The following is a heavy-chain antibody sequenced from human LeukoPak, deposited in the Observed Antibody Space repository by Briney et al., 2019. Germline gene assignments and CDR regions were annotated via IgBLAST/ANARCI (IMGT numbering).Heavy chain of an antibody. J-gene: IGHJ4*02. CDR3: TRRHATSQTFDY. CDR2: TYHSGMS. CDR1: GYSTSSGYY. Sequence: PSETLSLTCAVSGYSTSSGYYWGWIRQPPGKGLEWIGSTYHSGMSYYNPSLESRVTISIDTSKNQFSLKLTSVTAADTAMYYCTRRHATSQTFDYWGQGTLVTVSS. V-gene: IGHV4-38-2*01.